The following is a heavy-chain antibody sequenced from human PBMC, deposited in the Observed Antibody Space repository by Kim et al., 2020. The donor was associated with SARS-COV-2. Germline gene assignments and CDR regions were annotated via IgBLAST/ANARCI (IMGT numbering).Heavy chain of an antibody. CDR3: ARDFRKYSSGWSSPFDP. CDR1: GGSISSGGYY. Sequence: SETLSLTCTVSGGSISSGGYYWSWIRQHPGKGLEWIGYIYYSGSTYYNPSLKSRVTISVDTSKNQFSLKLSSVTAADTAVYYCARDFRKYSSGWSSPFDPRGQGTLVTVSS. J-gene: IGHJ5*02. V-gene: IGHV4-31*03. D-gene: IGHD6-19*01. CDR2: IYYSGST.